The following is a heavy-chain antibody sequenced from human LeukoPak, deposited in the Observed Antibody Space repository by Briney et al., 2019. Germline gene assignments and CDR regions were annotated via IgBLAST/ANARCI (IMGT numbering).Heavy chain of an antibody. CDR1: GYTFTGYY. CDR3: ARVLGELLSLPFDY. V-gene: IGHV1-2*02. Sequence: GASVKVSCKAPGYTFTGYYMHWVRQAPGQGLEWMGWINPNSGGTNYAQKFQGRVTMTRDTSISTAYMELSRLRSDDTAVYYCARVLGELLSLPFDYWGQGTLVTVSS. CDR2: INPNSGGT. D-gene: IGHD1-26*01. J-gene: IGHJ4*02.